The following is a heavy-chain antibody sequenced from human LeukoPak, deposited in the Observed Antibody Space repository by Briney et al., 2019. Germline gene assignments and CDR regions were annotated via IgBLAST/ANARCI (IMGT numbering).Heavy chain of an antibody. J-gene: IGHJ4*02. CDR3: ARGGQWELLKDY. D-gene: IGHD1-26*01. V-gene: IGHV1-3*01. CDR1: GYTFTSYA. Sequence: ASVKVSCKASGYTFTSYAMHWVRQAPGQRLEWMGWVNAGNGNTKYSQKFQGRVTITRDTSASTAYMELSSLRSEDTAVYYCARGGQWELLKDYWGQGTLVTVSS. CDR2: VNAGNGNT.